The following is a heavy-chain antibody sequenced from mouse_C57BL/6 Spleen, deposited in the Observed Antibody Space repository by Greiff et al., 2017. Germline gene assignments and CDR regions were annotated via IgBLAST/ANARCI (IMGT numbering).Heavy chain of an antibody. Sequence: QVQLQQSGAELVRPGSSVKLSCKASGYTFTSYWMDWVKQRPGQGLEWIGNIYPSDSETHYNQKFKDKATLTVDKSSSTAYMQLSSLTSEDSAVYYCSRCGYYDSSSYDDFDYWGQGTTLTVSS. CDR2: IYPSDSET. CDR3: SRCGYYDSSSYDDFDY. V-gene: IGHV1-61*01. D-gene: IGHD1-1*01. CDR1: GYTFTSYW. J-gene: IGHJ2*01.